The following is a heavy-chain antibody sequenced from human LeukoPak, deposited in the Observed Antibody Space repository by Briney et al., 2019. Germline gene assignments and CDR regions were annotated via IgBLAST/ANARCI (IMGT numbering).Heavy chain of an antibody. D-gene: IGHD6-13*01. V-gene: IGHV3-7*01. J-gene: IGHJ4*02. CDR3: VRAGRVATED. CDR2: IKQDGSEK. Sequence: GGSLRLSCAASGFTFSSYWVSWVCQAPGKGLEWVANIKQDGSEKYYVDSVKGRFTISRDNAKNSLYLQMNSLRAEDTAIYYCVRAGRVATEDWGQGTLVTASS. CDR1: GFTFSSYW.